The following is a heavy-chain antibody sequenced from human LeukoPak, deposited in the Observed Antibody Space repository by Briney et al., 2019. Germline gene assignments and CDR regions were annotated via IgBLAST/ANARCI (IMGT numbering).Heavy chain of an antibody. J-gene: IGHJ4*02. CDR1: GFTFSNYW. CDR3: ARDIPRSSGWYGDIPGYFDY. Sequence: PGGSLRLSCAASGFTFSNYWMNWVRQAPGKGPEWVANIKEDGSEIYYVDSVKGRFTISRDNAKNSLYLQMNSLRAEDTAVYYCARDIPRSSGWYGDIPGYFDYWGQGTLVTVSS. D-gene: IGHD6-19*01. V-gene: IGHV3-7*03. CDR2: IKEDGSEI.